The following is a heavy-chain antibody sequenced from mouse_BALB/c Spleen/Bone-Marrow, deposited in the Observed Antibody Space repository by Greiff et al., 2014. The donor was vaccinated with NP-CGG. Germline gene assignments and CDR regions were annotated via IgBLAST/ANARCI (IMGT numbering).Heavy chain of an antibody. J-gene: IGHJ2*01. D-gene: IGHD1-1*01. CDR1: GYAFSSYW. Sequence: QVQLQQSGAELVRPGSSVKISCKASGYAFSSYWMIWVKQRPGQGLEWIGQIYPGDGDTNYNGKFKGKATLTVDKSSSTAYMQLSSLTSEDSAVYFGTRSGYGSNYDYWGQGTTLTVSS. V-gene: IGHV1-80*01. CDR3: TRSGYGSNYDY. CDR2: IYPGDGDT.